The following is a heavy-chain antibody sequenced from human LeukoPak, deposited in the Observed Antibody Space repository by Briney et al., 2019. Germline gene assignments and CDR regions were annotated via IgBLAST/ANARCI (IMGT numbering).Heavy chain of an antibody. Sequence: GGSLRLSCAASGFTFSSYWMSWVRQAPGKGLEGVANIKQDGSEKYYVDAVKGRFTISRDNSKNTLYLQMNSLRAEDTAVYYCAKGTEYSSSSGNYFDYWGQGTLVTVSS. V-gene: IGHV3-7*03. CDR3: AKGTEYSSSSGNYFDY. D-gene: IGHD6-6*01. CDR2: IKQDGSEK. J-gene: IGHJ4*02. CDR1: GFTFSSYW.